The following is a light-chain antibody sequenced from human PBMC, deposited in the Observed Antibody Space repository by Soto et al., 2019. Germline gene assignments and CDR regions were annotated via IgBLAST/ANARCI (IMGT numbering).Light chain of an antibody. Sequence: EIVLTQSPATLSLSPGERATLSCRASQNINRYLAWYHQKPGQPPRLLIYDASTRATGIPARFSGSGSGTDFTLTISSLEPEDFAVYYCQQRSNWTITFGQGTRLEIK. J-gene: IGKJ5*01. V-gene: IGKV3-11*01. CDR2: DAS. CDR3: QQRSNWTIT. CDR1: QNINRY.